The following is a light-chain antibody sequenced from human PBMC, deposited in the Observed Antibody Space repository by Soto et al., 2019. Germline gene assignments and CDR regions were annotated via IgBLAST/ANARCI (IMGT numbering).Light chain of an antibody. CDR1: QSVSSSY. Sequence: EIVLTQSPGTLSLSPGERATLSCRASQSVSSSYLAWYQQKPGQAPRLLIYGASSRGTGIPDRFSGSGSGTDFTLTISRLEPEDFAVYYCQQYGSSPLTFGGGTKVESK. CDR3: QQYGSSPLT. CDR2: GAS. V-gene: IGKV3-20*01. J-gene: IGKJ4*01.